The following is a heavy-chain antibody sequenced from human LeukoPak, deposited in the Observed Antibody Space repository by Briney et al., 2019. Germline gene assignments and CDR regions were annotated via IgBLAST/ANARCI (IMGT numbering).Heavy chain of an antibody. J-gene: IGHJ4*02. CDR2: ISYDGSNK. D-gene: IGHD6-13*01. CDR1: GFTFSSYG. V-gene: IGHV3-30*19. CDR3: ASRYSSSWYVLDY. Sequence: QAGGSLRLSCAASGFTFSSYGMHWVRQAPGKGLEWVAVISYDGSNKDYADSVKGRFTISRDNSKNTLYLQMNSLRVEDTAVYYCASRYSSSWYVLDYWGQGTLVTVST.